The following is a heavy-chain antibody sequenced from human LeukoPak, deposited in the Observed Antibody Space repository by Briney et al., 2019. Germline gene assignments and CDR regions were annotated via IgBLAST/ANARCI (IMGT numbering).Heavy chain of an antibody. J-gene: IGHJ4*02. Sequence: GGSLRLSCAASGFTFSRYAMSWVRQAPGKGLEWVSAVIASGAATYYPDSVKGRFTISRDNSKKTMSLQMNSLRAEDTAVYYCAKGDSGDYAFDYWGRGILVTVSS. V-gene: IGHV3-23*01. CDR2: VIASGAAT. CDR1: GFTFSRYA. D-gene: IGHD4-17*01. CDR3: AKGDSGDYAFDY.